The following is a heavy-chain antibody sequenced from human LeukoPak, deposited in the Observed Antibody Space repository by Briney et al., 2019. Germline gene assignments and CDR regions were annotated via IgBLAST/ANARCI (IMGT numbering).Heavy chain of an antibody. CDR2: INSNSYI. J-gene: IGHJ4*02. CDR1: GLTFSTFS. V-gene: IGHV3-21*01. Sequence: PGGSLRLSCAASGLTFSTFSMNWVRQAPGKGLEWVASINSNSYIYYADSVKGRFTISRDNAKNSLYLQMNSLGAEDTAVYYCAKEGGFCSGETCRYFDYWGQGTLVTVCS. D-gene: IGHD2-8*02. CDR3: AKEGGFCSGETCRYFDY.